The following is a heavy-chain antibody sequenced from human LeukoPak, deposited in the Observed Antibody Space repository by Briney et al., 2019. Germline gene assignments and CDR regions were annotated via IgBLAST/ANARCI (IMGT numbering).Heavy chain of an antibody. V-gene: IGHV3-21*01. CDR3: AELGITMIGGV. CDR1: GFTFSRDS. D-gene: IGHD3-10*02. J-gene: IGHJ6*04. CDR2: ISISSNYI. Sequence: GGSLRLSCAASGFTFSRDSMNWVRQAPGKGLEWVSSISISSNYIYYADSVKGRFTISRDNAKNSLYLQMNSLRAEDTAVYYCAELGITMIGGVWGKGTTVTISS.